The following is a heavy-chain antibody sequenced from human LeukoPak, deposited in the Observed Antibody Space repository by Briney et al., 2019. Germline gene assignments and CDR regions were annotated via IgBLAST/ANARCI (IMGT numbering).Heavy chain of an antibody. V-gene: IGHV3-66*02. D-gene: IGHD5-18*01. CDR1: GFTVSSNY. CDR2: IYSGGST. Sequence: GGSLRLSCAASGFTVSSNYMSWVRQTPGKGLEWVSVIYSGGSTYYADSVKGRFTISRDNSKNTLYLQMNSLRAEDTAVYYCARAYTAKALYYFDYWGQGTLVTVSS. CDR3: ARAYTAKALYYFDY. J-gene: IGHJ4*02.